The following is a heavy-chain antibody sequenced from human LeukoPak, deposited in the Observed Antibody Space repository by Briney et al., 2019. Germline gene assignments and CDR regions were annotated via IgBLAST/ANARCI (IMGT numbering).Heavy chain of an antibody. Sequence: ASVEVSCKASGVTFSSYAISWVRQAPGQGLEWMGWINTNTGNPTYAQGFTGRFVFSLDTSVSTAYLQISSLKAEDTAVYYCARSRLDGDGDYVSDCVDYWGQGTLVTVSS. V-gene: IGHV7-4-1*02. J-gene: IGHJ4*02. CDR3: ARSRLDGDGDYVSDCVDY. CDR2: INTNTGNP. D-gene: IGHD4-17*01. CDR1: GVTFSSYA.